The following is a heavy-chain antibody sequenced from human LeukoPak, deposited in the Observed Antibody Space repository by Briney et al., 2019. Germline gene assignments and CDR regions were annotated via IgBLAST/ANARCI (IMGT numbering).Heavy chain of an antibody. D-gene: IGHD6-13*01. CDR3: AREGVWRQQLVDYYYGMDV. CDR1: GFTVSSNY. V-gene: IGHV3-23*01. CDR2: IGGRDGST. J-gene: IGHJ6*02. Sequence: GGSLRLSCAASGFTVSSNYMSWVRQAPGKGLEWVSAIGGRDGSTYYADSVKGRFTISRDNSKNTLYVQMNSLRAEDTAVYYCAREGVWRQQLVDYYYGMDVWGQGTTVTVSS.